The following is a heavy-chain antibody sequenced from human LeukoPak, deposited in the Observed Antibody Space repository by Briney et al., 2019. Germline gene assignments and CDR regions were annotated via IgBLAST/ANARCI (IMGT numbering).Heavy chain of an antibody. D-gene: IGHD3-3*01. CDR2: LMGDERDK. CDR3: ARGHEESGYRPSDY. J-gene: IGHJ4*02. Sequence: GSLRLTCVGTGFTFSNYWINWVRQAPGKGLEWVASLMGDERDKKFVDSVKGRFTIARDSPQNSLYLQINSLRVEDTAVYYCARGHEESGYRPSDYWGQGTLVTVSS. V-gene: IGHV3-7*01. CDR1: GFTFSNYW.